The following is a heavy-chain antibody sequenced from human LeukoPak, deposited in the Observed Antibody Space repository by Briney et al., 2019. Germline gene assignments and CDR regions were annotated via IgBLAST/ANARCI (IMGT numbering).Heavy chain of an antibody. CDR2: IYSGGST. CDR1: GFTVSSNY. V-gene: IGHV3-53*01. D-gene: IGHD3-22*01. Sequence: GRSLRLSCAASGFTVSSNYMSWVRQAPGKGLEWVSVIYSGGSTYYADSVKGRFTISRDNSKNTLYLQMNSLRAEDTAVYYCARDSYYYDTSDYYNAFDIWGQGTMVTVSS. J-gene: IGHJ3*02. CDR3: ARDSYYYDTSDYYNAFDI.